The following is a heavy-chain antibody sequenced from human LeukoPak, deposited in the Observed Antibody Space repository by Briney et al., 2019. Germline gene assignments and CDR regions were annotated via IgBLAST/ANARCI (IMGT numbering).Heavy chain of an antibody. D-gene: IGHD4-23*01. CDR1: GYTFTSYY. CDR3: ARVPPTRGGNSVESFDH. J-gene: IGHJ4*02. CDR2: INPSGGST. V-gene: IGHV1-46*01. Sequence: GASVKVSCKASGYTFTSYYMHWVRQAPGQGLEWMGIINPSGGSTSYAQKFQGRVTMTRDTSTSTVYMELSSLRSEDTAVYYCARVPPTRGGNSVESFDHWGQGTLVTVSS.